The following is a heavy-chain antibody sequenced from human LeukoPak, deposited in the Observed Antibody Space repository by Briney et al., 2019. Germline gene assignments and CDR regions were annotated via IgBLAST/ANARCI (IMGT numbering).Heavy chain of an antibody. CDR2: FDPEDGET. V-gene: IGHV1-24*01. J-gene: IGHJ4*02. CDR3: ATGYSYGYN. D-gene: IGHD5-18*01. CDR1: GGTFSSYA. Sequence: ASVKVSCKASGGTFSSYAISWVRQAPGQGLEWMGGFDPEDGETIYAQKFQGRVTMTEDTSTDTAYMELSSLRSEDTAVYYCATGYSYGYNWGQGTLVTVSS.